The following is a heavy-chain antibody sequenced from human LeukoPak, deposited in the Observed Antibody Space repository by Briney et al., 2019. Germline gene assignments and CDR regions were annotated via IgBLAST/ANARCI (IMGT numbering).Heavy chain of an antibody. Sequence: ASVKVSCKASGYTFTGYYMHWVRQAPGQGLEWMGWISAYNGNTNYAQKLQGRVTMTTDTSTSTAYMELRSLRSDDTAVYYCARVGSYYDSSGYYYPEGCFDYWGQGTLVTVSS. CDR3: ARVGSYYDSSGYYYPEGCFDY. CDR1: GYTFTGYY. D-gene: IGHD3-22*01. CDR2: ISAYNGNT. V-gene: IGHV1-18*04. J-gene: IGHJ4*02.